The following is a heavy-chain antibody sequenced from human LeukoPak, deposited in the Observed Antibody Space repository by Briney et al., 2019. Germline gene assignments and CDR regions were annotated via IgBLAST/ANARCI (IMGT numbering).Heavy chain of an antibody. CDR2: IYYSGST. CDR1: GGSISSYY. J-gene: IGHJ6*03. Sequence: SETLSLTCTLSGGSISSYYWSWLRQPPGKGLEWIGYIYYSGSTNYNPSLKSRVTISVDTSKNQFSLKLSSVTAADTAVYYCASHKAARQANYYYYMDVWGKGTTVTVSS. V-gene: IGHV4-59*01. CDR3: ASHKAARQANYYYYMDV. D-gene: IGHD6-6*01.